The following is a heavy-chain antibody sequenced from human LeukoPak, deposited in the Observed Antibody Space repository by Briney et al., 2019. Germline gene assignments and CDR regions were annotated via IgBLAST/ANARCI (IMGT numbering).Heavy chain of an antibody. D-gene: IGHD4-17*01. Sequence: PSETLSLTCTVSGGSISSYYWSWIRQPPGKGLEWIGEINHSGSTNYNPSLKSRVTISVDTSKNQFSLKLSSVTAADTAVYYCARSAVTTFRWFDPWGQGTLVTVSS. CDR1: GGSISSYY. CDR2: INHSGST. J-gene: IGHJ5*02. V-gene: IGHV4-34*01. CDR3: ARSAVTTFRWFDP.